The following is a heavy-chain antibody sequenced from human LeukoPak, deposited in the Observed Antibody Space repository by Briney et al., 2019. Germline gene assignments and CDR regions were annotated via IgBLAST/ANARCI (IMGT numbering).Heavy chain of an antibody. CDR3: SRAYCGDDCYYFDY. CDR1: GGTFISYA. Sequence: ASVKVSCKACGGTFISYAISWVRQAPGQRLEWMGRSIPMLGIAHYAQKFQGRVTITADKATSTAYMELSSLRSEDTAVYYCSRAYCGDDCYYFDYWGQGTLVTVSS. D-gene: IGHD2-21*02. V-gene: IGHV1-69*04. J-gene: IGHJ4*02. CDR2: SIPMLGIA.